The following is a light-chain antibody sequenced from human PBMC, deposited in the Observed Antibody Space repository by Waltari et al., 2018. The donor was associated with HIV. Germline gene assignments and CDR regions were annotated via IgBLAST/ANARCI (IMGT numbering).Light chain of an antibody. Sequence: DIVMTQSPAILSVSPGERVTLACRASQGVGGSLAGYQQKVGQAPRLLIYGAATSAAESPVRFSGSESGTDFSLTIDSLQSEDFATYYCQQYNIRPRGNTFGQGTKLQIK. CDR3: QQYNIRPRGNT. CDR1: QGVGGS. CDR2: GAA. J-gene: IGKJ2*01. V-gene: IGKV3-15*01.